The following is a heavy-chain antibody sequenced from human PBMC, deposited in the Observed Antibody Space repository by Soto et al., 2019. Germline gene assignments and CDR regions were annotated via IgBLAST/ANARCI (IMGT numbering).Heavy chain of an antibody. V-gene: IGHV4-30-4*01. CDR1: VGSISSGDYY. J-gene: IGHJ6*02. CDR2: IYYSGST. Sequence: SETLSLTCTVSVGSISSGDYYWSWIRQPPGKGLEWIGYIYYSGSTYYNPSLKSRVTISVDTSKNQFSLKLGSVTAADTAVYYCARDTHRSRKLGYCSGGSCPAYGMDVWGQGTTVTVSS. CDR3: ARDTHRSRKLGYCSGGSCPAYGMDV. D-gene: IGHD2-15*01.